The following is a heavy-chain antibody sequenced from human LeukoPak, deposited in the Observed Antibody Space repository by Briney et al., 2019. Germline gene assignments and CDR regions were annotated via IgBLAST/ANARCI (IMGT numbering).Heavy chain of an antibody. CDR1: GYTFTGYY. D-gene: IGHD2-2*01. CDR3: ARGCSSTSCYHDY. CDR2: INPNSGGT. Sequence: GASVKVSCKASGYTFTGYYMHWVRQAPGQGLEWMGWINPNSGGTNYAQKFQGRVTITTDESTSTAYMELSSLRSEDTAVYYCARGCSSTSCYHDYWGQGTLVTVSS. V-gene: IGHV1-2*02. J-gene: IGHJ4*02.